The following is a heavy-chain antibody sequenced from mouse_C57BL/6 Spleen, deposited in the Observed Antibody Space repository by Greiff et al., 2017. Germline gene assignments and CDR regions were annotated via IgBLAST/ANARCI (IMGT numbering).Heavy chain of an antibody. D-gene: IGHD2-4*01. Sequence: QVQLQQPGAELVKPGASVKLSCKASGYTFTSYWMHWVKQRPGQGLEWIGMIHPNSGSTNYNEKFKSKATLTVDKSSSTAYMQLSSLTSEDSAVYYCAREGYDYPYYAMDCWGQGTSVTVSS. V-gene: IGHV1-64*01. CDR3: AREGYDYPYYAMDC. CDR2: IHPNSGST. CDR1: GYTFTSYW. J-gene: IGHJ4*01.